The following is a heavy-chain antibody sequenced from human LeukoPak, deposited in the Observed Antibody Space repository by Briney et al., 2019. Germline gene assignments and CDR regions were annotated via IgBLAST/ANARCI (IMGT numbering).Heavy chain of an antibody. V-gene: IGHV4-59*01. CDR2: ISYSGST. CDR3: ARWAPSGGFDY. J-gene: IGHJ4*02. D-gene: IGHD3-10*01. Sequence: SETLSLTCTVSGGSISSYYWSWIRQPPGKGLELIGYISYSGSTKYNPSLKSRVTISIDTSKNQFSLKLSSVTAADTAVYYCARWAPSGGFDYWGQGTLVTVSS. CDR1: GGSISSYY.